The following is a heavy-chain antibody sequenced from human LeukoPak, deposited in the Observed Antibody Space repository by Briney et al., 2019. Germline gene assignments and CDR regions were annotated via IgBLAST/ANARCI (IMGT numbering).Heavy chain of an antibody. Sequence: GASLQISCAASGFTFSSYAMSWVRQAPGKGLEWVSAISGSGGSTYYADSVKGRFTISRDNSKNTLYLQMNSLRAEDTAVYYCAPSLSGSYYVVGAFDIWGQGTMVAVSS. J-gene: IGHJ3*02. D-gene: IGHD1-26*01. CDR1: GFTFSSYA. CDR2: ISGSGGST. CDR3: APSLSGSYYVVGAFDI. V-gene: IGHV3-23*01.